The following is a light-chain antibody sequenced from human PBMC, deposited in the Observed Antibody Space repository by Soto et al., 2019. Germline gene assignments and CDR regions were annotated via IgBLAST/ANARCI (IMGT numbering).Light chain of an antibody. V-gene: IGLV2-23*02. J-gene: IGLJ3*02. CDR2: EVN. CDR3: CSYAGGSTYVL. Sequence: QSALTQPASVSGSPGQSITISCTGTNSDVGSYDLVSWYQQHPGKAPKLMIFEVNKRPSGVSNRLSGSKSGNTASLTISGLQAEDESDYYCCSYAGGSTYVLFGGGTKLTVL. CDR1: NSDVGSYDL.